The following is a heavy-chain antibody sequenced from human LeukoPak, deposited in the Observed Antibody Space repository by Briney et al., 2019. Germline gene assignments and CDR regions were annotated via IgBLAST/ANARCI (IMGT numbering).Heavy chain of an antibody. D-gene: IGHD2-2*01. J-gene: IGHJ3*02. CDR2: INPNSGGT. V-gene: IGHV1-2*02. CDR1: GYTFTGYY. Sequence: ASVKVSCKASGYTFTGYYMHWVRQAPGQGLEWMGWINPNSGGTNYAQKFQGRVTMTRDTSISTAYMELSRLRSEDTAVYYCARDSRGHGDAFDIWGQGTMVTVSS. CDR3: ARDSRGHGDAFDI.